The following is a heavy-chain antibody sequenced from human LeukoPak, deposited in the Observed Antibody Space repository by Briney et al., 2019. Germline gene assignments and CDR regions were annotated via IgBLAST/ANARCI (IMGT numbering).Heavy chain of an antibody. CDR1: GGSISSSSYY. CDR2: IYYSGST. CDR3: ARNYYNSQFDY. D-gene: IGHD3-22*01. Sequence: PSETLSLTCTVSGGSISSSSYYWGWIRQPPGKGLEWIGSIYYSGSTYYNPSLKSRVTISVDTSKNQFSLKLTSVTAADTAVYYCARNYYNSQFDYWGQGTLVTVSS. J-gene: IGHJ4*02. V-gene: IGHV4-39*07.